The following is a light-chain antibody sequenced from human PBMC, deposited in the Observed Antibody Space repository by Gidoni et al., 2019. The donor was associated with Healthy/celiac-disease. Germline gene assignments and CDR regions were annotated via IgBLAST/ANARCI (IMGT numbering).Light chain of an antibody. CDR1: PSVSTSY. CDR2: GAS. V-gene: IGKV3-20*01. J-gene: IGKJ2*01. Sequence: ETVLTPSPGTLTLSPGERATPPCSARPSVSTSYLAWSQQKPGQAPRLLIYGASSRATGIPDRFSGSGSGTDFTLTISRLEPEDFAVYYCQQYGSSPYTFGQGTKLEIK. CDR3: QQYGSSPYT.